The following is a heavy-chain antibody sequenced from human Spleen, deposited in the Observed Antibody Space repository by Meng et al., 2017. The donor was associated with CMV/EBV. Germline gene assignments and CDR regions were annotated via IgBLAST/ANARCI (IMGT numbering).Heavy chain of an antibody. J-gene: IGHJ4*02. D-gene: IGHD3-3*01. CDR3: ARGLSGFYFNLAGPNMDY. CDR2: IIPIFGTA. Sequence: SVKVSCKASGGTFSSYAITWVRQAPGQGLEWMGGIIPIFGTANNAQKFQGRVTMTTDISTTTAFMELRGLRSDDTAVYYCARGLSGFYFNLAGPNMDYWGQGTLVTVPQ. V-gene: IGHV1-69*05. CDR1: GGTFSSYA.